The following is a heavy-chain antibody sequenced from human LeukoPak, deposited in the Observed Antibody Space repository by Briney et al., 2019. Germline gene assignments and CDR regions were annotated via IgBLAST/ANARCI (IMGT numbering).Heavy chain of an antibody. CDR2: IKQYGSEK. CDR1: IFTLRSHW. D-gene: IGHD3-22*01. Sequence: GVPQRLSCAASIFTLRSHWMRGLRQAPERAVEWVANIKQYGSEKLYVDSVKGRLTHTRNNAKNSLYLQMNSMRAEDTAVYYCARAVSITMIVVVITTPGYMDVWGEGTTVTVSS. V-gene: IGHV3-7*01. J-gene: IGHJ6*03. CDR3: ARAVSITMIVVVITTPGYMDV.